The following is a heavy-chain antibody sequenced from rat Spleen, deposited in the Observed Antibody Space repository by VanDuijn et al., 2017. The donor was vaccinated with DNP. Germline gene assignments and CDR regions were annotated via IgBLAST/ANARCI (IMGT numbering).Heavy chain of an antibody. CDR1: GFTFSDYY. V-gene: IGHV5S10*01. J-gene: IGHJ3*01. D-gene: IGHD1-2*01. CDR2: IIFDGSRT. Sequence: EVLLVESDGGLVQPGRSLKLSCAVSGFTFSDYYMAWVRQAPAKGLEWVATIIFDGSRTYYRDSVKGRFTISRDNAKSTLYLQMDSLRSEDTATYYCATLGAAIGFAYWGQGTLVTVSS. CDR3: ATLGAAIGFAY.